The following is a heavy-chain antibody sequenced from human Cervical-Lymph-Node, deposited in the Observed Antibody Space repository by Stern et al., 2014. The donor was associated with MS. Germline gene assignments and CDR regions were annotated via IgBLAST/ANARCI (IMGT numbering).Heavy chain of an antibody. J-gene: IGHJ3*02. CDR3: ARGLLGSENAFDI. Sequence: QLPPSGPELNKPPASVKVPCKASGYTLTSYGISWVRHPPAQGLERMGWISAYNGNTNYAQKLQGRVTMTTDTSTSTAYMELRSLRSDDTAVYYCARGLLGSENAFDIWGQGTMVTVSS. CDR2: ISAYNGNT. D-gene: IGHD2-15*01. CDR1: GYTLTSYG. V-gene: IGHV1-18*01.